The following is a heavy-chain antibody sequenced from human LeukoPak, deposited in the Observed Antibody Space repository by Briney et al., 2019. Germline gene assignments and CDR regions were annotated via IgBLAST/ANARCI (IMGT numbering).Heavy chain of an antibody. J-gene: IGHJ4*02. D-gene: IGHD5-18*01. Sequence: SETLSLTCTVSGGSISSYYWSWIRQPPGKGLEWIGEINHSGSTNYNPSLKSRVTISVDTSKNQFSLKLSSVTAADTAVYYCARDFNTYGSGYFDYWGQGTLVTVSS. CDR3: ARDFNTYGSGYFDY. CDR2: INHSGST. CDR1: GGSISSYY. V-gene: IGHV4-34*01.